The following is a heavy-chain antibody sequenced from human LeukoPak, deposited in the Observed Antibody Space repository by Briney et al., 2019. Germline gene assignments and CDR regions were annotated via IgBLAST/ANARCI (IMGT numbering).Heavy chain of an antibody. Sequence: SETLSLTCTVSGGSISSYYWSWIRQPAGKGLEWIGRIYTSGSTNYNPSLKSRVTMSVDTSKNQFSLKLSSVTAADTAVYYCARAPGVYYGSGSYPYYYYGMDVWGQGTTVTVSS. D-gene: IGHD3-10*01. CDR3: ARAPGVYYGSGSYPYYYYGMDV. J-gene: IGHJ6*02. V-gene: IGHV4-4*07. CDR2: IYTSGST. CDR1: GGSISSYY.